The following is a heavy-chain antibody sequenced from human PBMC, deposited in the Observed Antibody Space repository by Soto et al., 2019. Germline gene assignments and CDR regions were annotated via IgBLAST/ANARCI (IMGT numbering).Heavy chain of an antibody. J-gene: IGHJ6*02. CDR3: AKEMTATTMYYGMDV. Sequence: XESLRLYFSASGFTVNKYSMHWVRQAPGTGLEYVSGISDTVGSTFHADSVKGRFTISRDNSKNTLYLQMNSLRAEDTAVYYCAKEMTATTMYYGMDVWGQGTTVTVSS. CDR1: GFTVNKYS. CDR2: ISDTVGST. D-gene: IGHD1-7*01. V-gene: IGHV3-64*04.